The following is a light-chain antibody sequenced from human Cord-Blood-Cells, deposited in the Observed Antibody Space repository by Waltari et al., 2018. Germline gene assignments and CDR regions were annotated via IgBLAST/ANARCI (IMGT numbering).Light chain of an antibody. CDR3: RQSYSTPWT. Sequence: DIQMTQSPSSLSASVGDRVTITCRASQSISSYLNWYQQKPGKAPKLLIYAASRLQSGVPSRFRGSGSGTDFTLTISSLQPEDFATYYCRQSYSTPWTFGQGTKVEIK. V-gene: IGKV1-39*01. J-gene: IGKJ1*01. CDR2: AAS. CDR1: QSISSY.